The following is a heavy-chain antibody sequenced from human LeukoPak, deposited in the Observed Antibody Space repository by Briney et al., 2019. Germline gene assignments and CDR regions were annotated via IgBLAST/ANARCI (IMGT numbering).Heavy chain of an antibody. CDR1: GGSISSFY. CDR2: IYYSGNS. CDR3: ARHRATGARNAFDI. D-gene: IGHD7-27*01. Sequence: SQTLSLTCNVSGGSISSFYWSWIRQPPGKGLEWIGYIYYSGNSNYYPSLKGRVTISVDTSKNLLSLNLSSVTAADTAVYYCARHRATGARNAFDIWGQGTMVTVSS. V-gene: IGHV4-59*08. J-gene: IGHJ3*02.